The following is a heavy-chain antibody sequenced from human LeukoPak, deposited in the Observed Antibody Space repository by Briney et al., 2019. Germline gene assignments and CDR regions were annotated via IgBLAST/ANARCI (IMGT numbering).Heavy chain of an antibody. CDR2: IYYSGST. D-gene: IGHD3-10*01. J-gene: IGHJ6*03. CDR3: ARPGWFGELLRGYYYYMDV. V-gene: IGHV4-39*01. Sequence: PSETLSLTCTVSGGSISSSSYYWGWIRQPPGKGLEWIGSIYYSGSTYYNPSLKSRVTISVDTSKNQFSLKLSSVTAADTAVYYCARPGWFGELLRGYYYYMDVWGKGTTVTISS. CDR1: GGSISSSSYY.